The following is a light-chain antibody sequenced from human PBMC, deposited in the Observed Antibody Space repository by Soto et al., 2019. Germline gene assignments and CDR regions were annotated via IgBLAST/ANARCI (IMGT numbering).Light chain of an antibody. J-gene: IGKJ2*01. CDR2: DAS. Sequence: DIQMTQSPSTLSAFVGDRVTITCRASQSVSSSLAWYQQKPWKAPKLLIYDASTLESGVPSRFSGSGYGTEFTLTINSLQPGDFATYYCQQYESFSPYTFGQGTRLEI. CDR3: QQYESFSPYT. CDR1: QSVSSS. V-gene: IGKV1-5*01.